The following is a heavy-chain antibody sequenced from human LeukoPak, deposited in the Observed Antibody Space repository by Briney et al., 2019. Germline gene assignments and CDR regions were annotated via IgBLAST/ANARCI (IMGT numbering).Heavy chain of an antibody. J-gene: IGHJ6*03. V-gene: IGHV1-2*02. CDR3: ARGPVIAVAGRENYYYYYYMDV. CDR2: INPNSGGT. CDR1: GYTFTGYY. Sequence: ASVKVSCKASGYTFTGYYMHWVRQAPGQGLEGMGWINPNSGGTNYAQKFQGRVTMTRDTSISTAYMELSRLRSDDTAVYYCARGPVIAVAGRENYYYYYYMDVWGKGTTVTVSS. D-gene: IGHD6-13*01.